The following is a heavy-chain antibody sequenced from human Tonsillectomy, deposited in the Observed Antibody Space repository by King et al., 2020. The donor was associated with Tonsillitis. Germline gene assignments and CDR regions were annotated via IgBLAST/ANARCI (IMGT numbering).Heavy chain of an antibody. CDR2: ISGYNGNT. V-gene: IGHV1-18*01. CDR3: ASTCQDKLRGFDWFDP. CDR1: GDSLTSYG. D-gene: IGHD3-16*01. Sequence: QLVQSGAEVTKPGAAVKVSCKASGDSLTSYGITWVRQAPGQGLEWMGWISGYNGNTNYAQKLQGRVTMTTDTSTSTAYMELRSLRSDDTAVYYCASTCQDKLRGFDWFDPWGQGTLVTVSS. J-gene: IGHJ5*02.